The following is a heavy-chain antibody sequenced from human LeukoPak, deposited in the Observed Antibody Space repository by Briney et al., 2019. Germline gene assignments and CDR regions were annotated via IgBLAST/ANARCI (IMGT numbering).Heavy chain of an antibody. Sequence: GGSLRLSCAASGFTLSNHWMTWVRQVPGRGPEWVANVNRDGSETYYLDSVKGRFTISRDNAKSSLYLQMNSLRAEDTALYYCVRNNAMDVWGQWTAVIVSS. CDR3: VRNNAMDV. D-gene: IGHD2-8*01. V-gene: IGHV3-7*03. CDR2: VNRDGSET. CDR1: GFTLSNHW. J-gene: IGHJ6*02.